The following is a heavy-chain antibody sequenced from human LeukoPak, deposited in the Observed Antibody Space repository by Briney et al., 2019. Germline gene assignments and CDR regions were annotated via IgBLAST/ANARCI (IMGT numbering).Heavy chain of an antibody. CDR1: GFTFNTYN. CDR3: ARLYDGSAYHADHFDY. J-gene: IGHJ4*02. CDR2: ISSSSSYM. Sequence: GGSLRLSCAGSGFTFNTYNMNWVRQAPGKGLEWVSSISSSSSYMYYAGSVKGRFTISRDNAKNSLYLQMNSLRAEDTAVYYCARLYDGSAYHADHFDYWGQGTLVTVSS. D-gene: IGHD3-22*01. V-gene: IGHV3-21*01.